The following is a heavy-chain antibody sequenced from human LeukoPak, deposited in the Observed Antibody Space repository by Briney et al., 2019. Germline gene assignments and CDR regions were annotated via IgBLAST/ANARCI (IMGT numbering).Heavy chain of an antibody. CDR2: VNDSGGT. J-gene: IGHJ5*02. CDR1: IDSFSNYH. Sequence: SETLSLTCAVYIDSFSNYHWNWIRQTPTKGLEWIGEVNDSGGTNISPSLRSRVILSVDTSKNQFSLKLISVTVADTAIYYCARGQGATVPQVGKNWFDPWGQGTRVTVSS. V-gene: IGHV4-34*01. D-gene: IGHD1-26*01. CDR3: ARGQGATVPQVGKNWFDP.